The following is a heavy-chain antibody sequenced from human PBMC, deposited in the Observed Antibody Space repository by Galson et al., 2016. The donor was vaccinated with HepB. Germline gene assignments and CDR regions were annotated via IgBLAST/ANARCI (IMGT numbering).Heavy chain of an antibody. D-gene: IGHD1-14*01. CDR3: ARGTISVPFDY. CDR2: MNPNSGYT. V-gene: IGHV1-8*01. J-gene: IGHJ4*02. Sequence: SVKVSCKASGYTFTSYDITWVRQANGQGLEWMGWMNPNSGYTDYAQKFQGRVTMTRNTSISTAYMELSSLTSEDTAVYYCARGTISVPFDYWGQGTLVSVSS. CDR1: GYTFTSYD.